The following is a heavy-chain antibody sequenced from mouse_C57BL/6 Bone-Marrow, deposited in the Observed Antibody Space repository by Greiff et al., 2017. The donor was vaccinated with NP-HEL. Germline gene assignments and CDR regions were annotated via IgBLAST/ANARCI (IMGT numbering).Heavy chain of an antibody. CDR3: ARSLANWDPYYAMDY. V-gene: IGHV1-54*01. J-gene: IGHJ4*01. CDR1: GYAFTNYL. CDR2: INPGSGGT. Sequence: QVQLQQSGAELVRPGTSVKVSCKASGYAFTNYLIEWVKQRPGQGLEWIGVINPGSGGTNYNEKFKGKATLTADKSSSTAYMQLSSLTSEDSAVYFCARSLANWDPYYAMDYWGQGTSVTVSS. D-gene: IGHD4-1*01.